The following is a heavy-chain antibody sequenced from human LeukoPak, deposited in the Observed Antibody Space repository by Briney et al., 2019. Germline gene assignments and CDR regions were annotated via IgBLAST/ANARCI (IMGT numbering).Heavy chain of an antibody. V-gene: IGHV4-59*06. CDR2: IYYSGST. D-gene: IGHD3-22*01. CDR1: GGSISSYY. CDR3: ARASGYYYRSTFDY. J-gene: IGHJ4*02. Sequence: PSETLSLTCTVSGGSISSYYWSWIQQPAGKGLEWIGYIYYSGSTYYNPSLKSRVTISVDTSKNQFSLKLSSVTAADTAVYYCARASGYYYRSTFDYWGQGTLVTVSS.